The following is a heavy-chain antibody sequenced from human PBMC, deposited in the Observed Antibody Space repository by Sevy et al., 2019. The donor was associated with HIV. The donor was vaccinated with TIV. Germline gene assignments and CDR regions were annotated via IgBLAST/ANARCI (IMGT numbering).Heavy chain of an antibody. Sequence: GGSLRLSCAASGFTFSTYGMHWVRQAPGKGLEWVAVIWFDGSNTYYADSVKGRFTISRDIDKNTLQLQMNSLRAEDTAVYYCARDLEFYDYGDYGPAFMPDYWGQGTLVTVSS. D-gene: IGHD4-17*01. V-gene: IGHV3-33*01. J-gene: IGHJ4*02. CDR2: IWFDGSNT. CDR3: ARDLEFYDYGDYGPAFMPDY. CDR1: GFTFSTYG.